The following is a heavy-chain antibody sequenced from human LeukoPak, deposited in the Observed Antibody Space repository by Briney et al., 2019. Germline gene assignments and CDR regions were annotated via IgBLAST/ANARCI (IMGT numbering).Heavy chain of an antibody. CDR3: ARHIHNVGWKYYFDY. V-gene: IGHV4-39*01. D-gene: IGHD6-19*01. J-gene: IGHJ4*02. CDR1: GGSISSSDFY. CDR2: IYYSGTT. Sequence: PSATLSLTCAVSGGSISSSDFYWGWIRQPPGKGLEWIASIYYSGTTSYNPSLQSRLTLSADTSRNQFSLKLSSVTAADTAIYYCARHIHNVGWKYYFDYWGQGTLVTVSS.